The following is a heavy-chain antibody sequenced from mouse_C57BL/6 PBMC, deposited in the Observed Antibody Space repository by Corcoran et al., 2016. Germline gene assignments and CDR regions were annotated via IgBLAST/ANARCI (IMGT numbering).Heavy chain of an antibody. Sequence: QVQLKQSGAELARPGASVKLSCKASGYTFTSYCISWVKQRTGQGLEWIGEIYPRSGNTYYNEKFKGKATLTADKSSSTAYMELRSLTSEDSAVYFCARYLIYYYGSRGYWGQGTTLTVSS. D-gene: IGHD1-1*01. CDR3: ARYLIYYYGSRGY. V-gene: IGHV1-81*01. CDR2: IYPRSGNT. CDR1: GYTFTSYC. J-gene: IGHJ2*01.